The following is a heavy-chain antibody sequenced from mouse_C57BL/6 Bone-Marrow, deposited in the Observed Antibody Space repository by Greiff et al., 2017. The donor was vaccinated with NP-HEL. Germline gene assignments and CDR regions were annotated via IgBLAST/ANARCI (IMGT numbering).Heavy chain of an antibody. CDR1: GFSLTSYG. Sequence: VQRVESGPGLVQPSQSLSITCTVSGFSLTSYGVHWVRQSPGKGLEWLGVIWRGGSTDYNAAFMSRLSITKDNSKSQVFFKMNSLQADDTAIYYCANSAYYSNYVAWFAYWGQGTLVTVSA. J-gene: IGHJ3*01. D-gene: IGHD2-5*01. CDR3: ANSAYYSNYVAWFAY. CDR2: IWRGGST. V-gene: IGHV2-5*01.